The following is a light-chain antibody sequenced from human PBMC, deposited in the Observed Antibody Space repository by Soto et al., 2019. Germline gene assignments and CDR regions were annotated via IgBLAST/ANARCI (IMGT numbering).Light chain of an antibody. CDR2: EVT. CDR3: SSFASRNTWV. CDR1: SSDVGAYNY. V-gene: IGLV2-8*01. Sequence: QSALTQPPSASGSPGQSVTISCTGTSSDVGAYNYVSWYQQHAGKAPKLVIYEVTKRPSGVPDRFSGSNSANTTSLTVSGLQAEDEADYYCSSFASRNTWVFGGGTKLTVL. J-gene: IGLJ3*02.